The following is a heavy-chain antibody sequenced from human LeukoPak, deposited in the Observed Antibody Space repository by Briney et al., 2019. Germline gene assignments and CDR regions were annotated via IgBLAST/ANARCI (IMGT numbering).Heavy chain of an antibody. V-gene: IGHV1-69*05. J-gene: IGHJ4*02. CDR2: IIPIFGTA. CDR1: GYSLTAYY. CDR3: ARVTAAGTWVDY. D-gene: IGHD6-13*01. Sequence: GASVKVSCEASGYSLTAYYMHWVRQAPGQGLEWMGGIIPIFGTANYAQKFQGRVTITTDESTSTAYMELSSLRSEDTAVYYCARVTAAGTWVDYWGQGTLVTVSS.